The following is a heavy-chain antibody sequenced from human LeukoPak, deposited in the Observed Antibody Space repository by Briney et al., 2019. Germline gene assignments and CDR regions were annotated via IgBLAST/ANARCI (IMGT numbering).Heavy chain of an antibody. J-gene: IGHJ5*02. Sequence: PSETLSLTCTVSDEVITSNNWWSWVRQSPGKGLEWIGEIFHSGTTRYKASLERRATMLLDKSTNQFSLRLNSVTAADTAVYFCARLRLSGGSFSVGWFDPWGQGIQVTVSS. CDR2: IFHSGTT. CDR1: DEVITSNNW. V-gene: IGHV4-4*02. D-gene: IGHD1-26*01. CDR3: ARLRLSGGSFSVGWFDP.